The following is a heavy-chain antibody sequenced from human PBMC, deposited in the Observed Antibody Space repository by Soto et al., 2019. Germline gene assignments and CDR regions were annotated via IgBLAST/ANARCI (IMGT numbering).Heavy chain of an antibody. Sequence: GGSLRLSCAASGFTFSSYSMNWVRQAPGKGLEWVSSISSSSSYIYYADSVKGRFTISRDNSKNTLYLQMNSLRAEDTAVYYCAREVEMATVDAFDIWGQGTMVTVSS. V-gene: IGHV3-21*01. CDR1: GFTFSSYS. J-gene: IGHJ3*02. CDR2: ISSSSSYI. CDR3: AREVEMATVDAFDI. D-gene: IGHD4-4*01.